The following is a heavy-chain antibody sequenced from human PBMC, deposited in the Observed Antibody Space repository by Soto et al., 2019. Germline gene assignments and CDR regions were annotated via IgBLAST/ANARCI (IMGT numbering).Heavy chain of an antibody. D-gene: IGHD3-10*01. CDR2: INAGNGNT. CDR3: ASIYCGSGSYR. V-gene: IGHV1-3*01. J-gene: IGHJ4*02. Sequence: QVQLVQSGAEVKKPGASVKVSCKASGYTFTSYAMHWLRQAPGQRLEWMGWINAGNGNTKYSQKFQGRVTITRDTSSSTAYMELSSLRSEDTAVYYCASIYCGSGSYRWGQGTLVTVSS. CDR1: GYTFTSYA.